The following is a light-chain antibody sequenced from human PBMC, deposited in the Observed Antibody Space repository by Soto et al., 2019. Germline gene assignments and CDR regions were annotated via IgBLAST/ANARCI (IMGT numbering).Light chain of an antibody. J-gene: IGKJ1*01. CDR2: QAS. Sequence: DIQMTQSPSTLSASVGDRVTLTCRASQSISSWLAWYQQKPGTAPKLLIYQASNLESGVPSRFSGSGSGTEFTLTISSLQPDDFATYYCQQYNSYSRTFGQGTKVDIK. V-gene: IGKV1-5*03. CDR3: QQYNSYSRT. CDR1: QSISSW.